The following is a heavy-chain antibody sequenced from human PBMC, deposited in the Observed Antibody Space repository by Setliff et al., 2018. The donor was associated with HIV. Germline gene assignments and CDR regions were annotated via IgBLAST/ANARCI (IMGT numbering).Heavy chain of an antibody. CDR3: AKSSHYYDIWSAFKAGRHADEFDV. D-gene: IGHD3-3*01. Sequence: LRLSCAASGFTFRNYKFNWVRQAPGRGLEWVSSISIGSGGAIDYADSVKGRFTISKDTSNNTLYLQMNSLRADDTALYYCAKSSHYYDIWSAFKAGRHADEFDVWGQGTMVTVSS. CDR2: ISIGSGGAI. CDR1: GFTFRNYK. J-gene: IGHJ3*01. V-gene: IGHV3-23*01.